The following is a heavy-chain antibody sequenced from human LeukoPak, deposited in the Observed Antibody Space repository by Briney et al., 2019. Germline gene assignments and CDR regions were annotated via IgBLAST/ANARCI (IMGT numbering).Heavy chain of an antibody. D-gene: IGHD6-13*01. CDR3: ARTTWGADGGGGYIAAAGIFDY. V-gene: IGHV3-7*01. J-gene: IGHJ4*02. Sequence: TGGSLRLSCAASGFTFSSYWMSWVRQAPGKGLEWVANIKQDGSEKYYVDSVKGRFTISRDNAKNSLYLQMNSLRAEDTAVYYCARTTWGADGGGGYIAAAGIFDYWGQGTLVTVSS. CDR2: IKQDGSEK. CDR1: GFTFSSYW.